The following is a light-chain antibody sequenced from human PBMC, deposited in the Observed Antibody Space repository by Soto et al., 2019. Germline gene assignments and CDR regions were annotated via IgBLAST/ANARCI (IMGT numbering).Light chain of an antibody. CDR3: QQFNDCPRT. J-gene: IGKJ1*01. CDR2: DAS. Sequence: IVMTQSPATLSVSPGERATLSCRARQSISSNLAWYQQKPGQAPRLLIYDASTRAVGIPARFSGSGSGTEFTLTISSLQSEDFAVYYCQQFNDCPRTFGQGTKVEIK. V-gene: IGKV3-15*01. CDR1: QSISSN.